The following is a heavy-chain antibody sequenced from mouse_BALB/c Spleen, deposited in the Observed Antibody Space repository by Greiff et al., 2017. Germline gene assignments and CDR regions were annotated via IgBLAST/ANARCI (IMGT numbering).Heavy chain of an antibody. CDR2: IRNKANGYTT. CDR1: GFTFTDYY. V-gene: IGHV7-3*02. J-gene: IGHJ2*01. D-gene: IGHD3-1*01. Sequence: EVHLVESGGGLVQPGGSLRLSCATSGFTFTDYYMSWVRQPPGKALEWLGFIRNKANGYTTEYSASVKGRFTISRDNSQSILYLQMNTLRAEDSATYYCARDRATGYFDYWGQGTTLTVSS. CDR3: ARDRATGYFDY.